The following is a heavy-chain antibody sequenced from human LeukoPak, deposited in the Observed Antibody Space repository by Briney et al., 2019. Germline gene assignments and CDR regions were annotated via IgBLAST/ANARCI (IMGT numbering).Heavy chain of an antibody. CDR3: ARVIPPGGYSYGYVLDY. V-gene: IGHV4-34*01. J-gene: IGHJ4*02. Sequence: RASETLSLTCAVYGGSFSGYYWSWIRQPPGKGLEWIGEINHSGSTNYNPSLKSRVTISVDTSKNQFSLKLSPVTAADTAVYYCARVIPPGGYSYGYVLDYWGQGTLVTVSS. CDR1: GGSFSGYY. CDR2: INHSGST. D-gene: IGHD5-18*01.